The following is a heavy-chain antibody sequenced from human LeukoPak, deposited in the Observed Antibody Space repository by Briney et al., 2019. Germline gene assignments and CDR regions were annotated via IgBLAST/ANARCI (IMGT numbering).Heavy chain of an antibody. D-gene: IGHD6-19*01. V-gene: IGHV3-23*01. Sequence: GGSLRLSCAASGFTFSSYEMNWVRQAPGKGLEWVSAISGSGGSTYYADSVKGRFTISRDNSKNTLYLQMNSLRAEDTAVYYCAKDRGYSSGWYCRNWGQGTLVTVSS. J-gene: IGHJ4*02. CDR2: ISGSGGST. CDR3: AKDRGYSSGWYCRN. CDR1: GFTFSSYE.